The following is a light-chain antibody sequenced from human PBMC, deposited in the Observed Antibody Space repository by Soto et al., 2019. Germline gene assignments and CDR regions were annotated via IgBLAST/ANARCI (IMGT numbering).Light chain of an antibody. CDR2: GDN. CDR1: NSNIGAGYD. J-gene: IGLJ3*02. CDR3: PSYASSLSAL. Sequence: QAVVTQPPSVSGAPGQRVTISCTASNSNIGAGYDVHWYQQFPGTAPKLLIFGDNNRPSGVPERFSGSKSGTSAYLAITGLQAEDEAEYYCPSYASSLSALFGGGTQLTVL. V-gene: IGLV1-40*01.